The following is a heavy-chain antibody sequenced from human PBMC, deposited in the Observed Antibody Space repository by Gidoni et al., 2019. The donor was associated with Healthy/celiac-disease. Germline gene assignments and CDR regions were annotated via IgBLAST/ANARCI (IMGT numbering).Heavy chain of an antibody. CDR1: GFTFSSYA. CDR2: ISYDGSNK. Sequence: QVQLVESGGGVVQPGRSLRLSCAASGFTFSSYAMHWVRQAPGKGLEWVAVISYDGSNKYYADSVKGRFTISRDNSKNTLYLQMNSLRAEDTAVYYCARVSAGQLWHLGYWGQGTLVTVSS. D-gene: IGHD5-18*01. V-gene: IGHV3-30-3*01. J-gene: IGHJ4*02. CDR3: ARVSAGQLWHLGY.